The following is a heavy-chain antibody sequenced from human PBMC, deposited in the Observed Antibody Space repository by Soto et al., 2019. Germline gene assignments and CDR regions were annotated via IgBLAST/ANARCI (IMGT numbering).Heavy chain of an antibody. CDR3: ATDYIAAAGRGWFDP. CDR1: GGTFSSYT. V-gene: IGHV1-69*02. CDR2: IIPILGIA. Sequence: QVQLVQSGAEVKKPGSSVKVSCKASGGTFSSYTISWVRQAPGQGLEWMGRIIPILGIANYAQKFQGRVTIXXDXSXXTAYMELSSLRSEDTAVYYCATDYIAAAGRGWFDPWGQGTLVTVSS. D-gene: IGHD6-13*01. J-gene: IGHJ5*02.